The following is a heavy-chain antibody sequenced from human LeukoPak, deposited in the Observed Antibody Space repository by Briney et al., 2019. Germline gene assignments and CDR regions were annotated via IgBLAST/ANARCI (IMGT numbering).Heavy chain of an antibody. Sequence: SETLSLTCAVYGGSFRGYYWSWIRQPPGKGLEWIGEINHSGSTNYNPSLKSRVTISVDTSKNQFSLKLSSVTAADTAVYYCARALRYFDWLLPTGYYYGMDVWGQGTTVTVSS. V-gene: IGHV4-34*01. CDR2: INHSGST. CDR1: GGSFRGYY. CDR3: ARALRYFDWLLPTGYYYGMDV. J-gene: IGHJ6*02. D-gene: IGHD3-9*01.